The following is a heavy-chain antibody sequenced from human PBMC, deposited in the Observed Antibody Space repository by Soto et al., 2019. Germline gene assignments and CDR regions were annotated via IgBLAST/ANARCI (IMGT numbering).Heavy chain of an antibody. D-gene: IGHD6-13*01. J-gene: IGHJ5*02. CDR1: GFTFSSYA. CDR3: VKDAAAGTIFSASAHWFDP. V-gene: IGHV3-64D*06. CDR2: ISSNGGST. Sequence: GGSLRLSCSASGFTFSSYAMHWVRQAQGQGLEYVSAISSNGGSTYYADSVKGRFTISRDNSKNTLYLQMSSLRAEDTAVYYCVKDAAAGTIFSASAHWFDPWGQGTLVTVSS.